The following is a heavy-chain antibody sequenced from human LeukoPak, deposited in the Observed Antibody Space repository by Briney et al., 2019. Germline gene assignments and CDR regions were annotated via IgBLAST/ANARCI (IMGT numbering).Heavy chain of an antibody. CDR1: GFTFSSYN. Sequence: GGSLRLSCAASGFTFSSYNINWVRQAPGKGLEWVSSISSSSSYTNYADSVKGRFTISRDNAKNSLYLQMNSLRAEDTALYYCARVRFTGLYYFDYWGQGTLVTVSS. V-gene: IGHV3-21*01. D-gene: IGHD3-16*01. J-gene: IGHJ4*02. CDR2: ISSSSSYT. CDR3: ARVRFTGLYYFDY.